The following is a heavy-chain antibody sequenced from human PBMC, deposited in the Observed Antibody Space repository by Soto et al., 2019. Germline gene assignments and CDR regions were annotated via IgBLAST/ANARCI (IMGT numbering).Heavy chain of an antibody. J-gene: IGHJ6*02. D-gene: IGHD1-26*01. CDR1: GYSFTSYW. Sequence: GESLKISCQGSGYSFTSYWISWARQMPGKGLEWMGRIDPSDSYISYSPSFQGHVTISIDKSNTTAYLQWSTLKASDTAVYFCARRPGKANYGMDVWGQGTTVTVSS. CDR2: IDPSDSYI. V-gene: IGHV5-10-1*01. CDR3: ARRPGKANYGMDV.